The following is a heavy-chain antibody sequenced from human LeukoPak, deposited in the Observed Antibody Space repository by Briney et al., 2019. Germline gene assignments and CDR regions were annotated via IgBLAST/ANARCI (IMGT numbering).Heavy chain of an antibody. CDR3: AREADLRVRVLRWVWFDP. D-gene: IGHD3-10*01. CDR1: GYTFTGYY. Sequence: ASVKVSCKASGYTFTGYYMHWVRQAPGQGLEWMGWTNPNSGGTNYAQKFQGRVTMTRDTSISTAYMELSRLRSDDTAVYYCAREADLRVRVLRWVWFDPWGQGTLVTVSS. CDR2: TNPNSGGT. J-gene: IGHJ5*02. V-gene: IGHV1-2*02.